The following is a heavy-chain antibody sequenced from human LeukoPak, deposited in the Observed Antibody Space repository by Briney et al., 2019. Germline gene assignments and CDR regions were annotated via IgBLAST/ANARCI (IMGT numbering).Heavy chain of an antibody. J-gene: IGHJ5*02. Sequence: GGSLRLSCAASGFTFDDYGMSWVRQAPGKGLEWVSGINWNGGSTGYADSVKGRFTISRDNAKNSLYLQMNSLRAEDTAVYYCAKDRIAAAGTRFDPWGQGTLDTVSS. CDR2: INWNGGST. CDR3: AKDRIAAAGTRFDP. D-gene: IGHD6-13*01. CDR1: GFTFDDYG. V-gene: IGHV3-20*04.